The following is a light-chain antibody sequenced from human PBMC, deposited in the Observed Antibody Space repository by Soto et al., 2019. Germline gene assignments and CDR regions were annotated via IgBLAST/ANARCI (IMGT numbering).Light chain of an antibody. J-gene: IGLJ2*01. CDR1: SSDVGNYNY. CDR2: EVS. V-gene: IGLV2-14*01. CDR3: SSYRRGSTLVV. Sequence: QSALTQPASVSGSPGQSITISCTGTSSDVGNYNYVSWYQQHPGKAPKLMIYEVSNRPSGVSNRFSGSKSGSTASLTISGLQAEDEADYYCSSYRRGSTLVVFGGGTKVTVL.